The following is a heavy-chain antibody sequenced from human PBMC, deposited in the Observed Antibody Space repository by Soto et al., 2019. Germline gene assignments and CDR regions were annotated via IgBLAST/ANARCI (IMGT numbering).Heavy chain of an antibody. CDR1: GFIFSTFT. Sequence: SGGSLRLSCAASGFIFSTFTMHWVRQAPGKGLEWVAVISYDGTNTYYADSVKGRFTISRDNPKNTLDLQMSSLRSEDTAVYYCARDPVVVVPAARGPPYGMDVWGQGTTVTVSS. J-gene: IGHJ6*02. CDR3: ARDPVVVVPAARGPPYGMDV. V-gene: IGHV3-30-3*01. D-gene: IGHD2-2*01. CDR2: ISYDGTNT.